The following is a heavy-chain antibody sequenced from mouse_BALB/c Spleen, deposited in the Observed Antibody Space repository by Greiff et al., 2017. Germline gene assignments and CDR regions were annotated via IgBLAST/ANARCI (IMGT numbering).Heavy chain of an antibody. Sequence: EVKLVESGGDLVKPGGSLKLSCAASGFTFSSYGMSWVRQTPDKRLEWVATISSGGSYTYYPDSVKGRFTISRDNAKNTLYLQMSSLKSEDTAMYYCARLGRITTVVATDYWGQGTTLTVSS. V-gene: IGHV5-6*01. J-gene: IGHJ2*01. CDR1: GFTFSSYG. D-gene: IGHD1-1*01. CDR2: ISSGGSYT. CDR3: ARLGRITTVVATDY.